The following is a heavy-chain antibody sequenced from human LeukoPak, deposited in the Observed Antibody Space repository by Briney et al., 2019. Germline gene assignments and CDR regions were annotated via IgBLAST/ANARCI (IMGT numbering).Heavy chain of an antibody. V-gene: IGHV1-2*02. Sequence: ASVKVSCKASGYTFTGYYMHWVRQATGQGLEWMGWINPNSGGTNYAQKFQCRVTMTRDTSISTAYMELSRMRSDDTAVYYCARVDTMIVAEGDAFDIWGQGTMVTVSS. CDR1: GYTFTGYY. CDR3: ARVDTMIVAEGDAFDI. J-gene: IGHJ3*02. D-gene: IGHD3-22*01. CDR2: INPNSGGT.